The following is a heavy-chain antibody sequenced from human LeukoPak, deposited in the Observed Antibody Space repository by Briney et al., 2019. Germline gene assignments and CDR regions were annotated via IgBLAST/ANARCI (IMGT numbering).Heavy chain of an antibody. CDR1: GGSISSGPYY. CDR3: ARGTPKLGTIVVVVAATRHFDY. V-gene: IGHV4-39*07. D-gene: IGHD2-15*01. J-gene: IGHJ4*02. Sequence: SETLSLTCTVSGGSISSGPYYWGWIRQPPGKGLEWIGEINHSGSTNYNPSLKSRVTISADTSKNQFSLKLSSVTAADTAVYYCARGTPKLGTIVVVVAATRHFDYWGQGTLVTVSS. CDR2: INHSGST.